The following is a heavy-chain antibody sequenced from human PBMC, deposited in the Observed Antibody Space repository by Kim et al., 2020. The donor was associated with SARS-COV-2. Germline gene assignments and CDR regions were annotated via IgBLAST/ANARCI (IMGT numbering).Heavy chain of an antibody. CDR2: IYYSGST. CDR3: ARVGQQLMHYYYYGMDV. J-gene: IGHJ6*02. Sequence: SETLSLTCTVSGGSISSYYWSWIRQPPGKGLEWIGYIYYSGSTNYNPSLKSRVTISVDTSKNQFSLKLSSVTAADTAVYYCARVGQQLMHYYYYGMDVWGQGTTVTVSS. V-gene: IGHV4-59*01. D-gene: IGHD6-13*01. CDR1: GGSISSYY.